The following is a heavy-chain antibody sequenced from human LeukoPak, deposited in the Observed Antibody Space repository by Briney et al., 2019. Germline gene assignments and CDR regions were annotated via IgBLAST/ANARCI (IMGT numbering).Heavy chain of an antibody. CDR3: ARGVYIAAAQYGY. D-gene: IGHD6-13*01. Sequence: KPSETLSLTCTVSGGSISSYYWSWIRQAAGKGLEWIGYIYYSGTTNYNPSLKSRVTISVDTSKNQFSLKLSSVTAADTAVYYCARGVYIAAAQYGYWGQGTLVTVSS. CDR2: IYYSGTT. J-gene: IGHJ4*02. CDR1: GGSISSYY. V-gene: IGHV4-59*01.